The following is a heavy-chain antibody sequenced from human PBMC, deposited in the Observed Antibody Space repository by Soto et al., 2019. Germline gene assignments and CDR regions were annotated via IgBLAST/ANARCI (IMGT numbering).Heavy chain of an antibody. CDR1: GDSVSSKSAA. CDR2: TYYRSKWST. V-gene: IGHV6-1*01. CDR3: TRALSGSCDS. Sequence: SQTLSLTCAISGDSVSSKSAAWNWIRQSPSRGLEWLGRTYYRSKWSTDYAVSVKSRITINPDTSKNQFSLHLNSVTPEDTAVYYCTRALSGSCDSWGQGTLVIVSS. J-gene: IGHJ5*01. D-gene: IGHD1-26*01.